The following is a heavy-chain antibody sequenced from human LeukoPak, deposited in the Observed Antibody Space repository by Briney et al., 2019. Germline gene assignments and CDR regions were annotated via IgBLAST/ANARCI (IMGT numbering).Heavy chain of an antibody. CDR1: GFTFNTYG. CDR3: ARVAGYSYGTYYFDY. D-gene: IGHD5-18*01. Sequence: GGSLRLSCAASGFTFNTYGMNWVRQAPGKGLEWVSYISSSSSSIYYADSVKGRFTIARDNAKNSLYLQMNSLRAEDAAVYYCARVAGYSYGTYYFDYWGQGTLVTVSS. J-gene: IGHJ4*02. V-gene: IGHV3-48*04. CDR2: ISSSSSSI.